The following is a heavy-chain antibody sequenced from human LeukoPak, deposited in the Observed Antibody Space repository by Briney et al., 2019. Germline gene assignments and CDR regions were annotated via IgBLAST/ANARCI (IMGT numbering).Heavy chain of an antibody. CDR1: GFTFSSYA. CDR3: AREVAGAFDI. D-gene: IGHD2-15*01. J-gene: IGHJ3*02. Sequence: GGSLRLSCAASGFTFSSYAMSWVRQAPGKGLEWVANIKQDGSEKYYVDSVKGRFTISRDNAKNSLYLQMNSLRAEDTAVYYCAREVAGAFDIWGQGTMVTVSS. CDR2: IKQDGSEK. V-gene: IGHV3-7*01.